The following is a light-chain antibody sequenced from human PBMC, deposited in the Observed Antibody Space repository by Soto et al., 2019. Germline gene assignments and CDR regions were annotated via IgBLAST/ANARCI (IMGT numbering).Light chain of an antibody. CDR2: DAS. CDR1: QTVRNNY. CDR3: QYYGNSPLT. V-gene: IGKV3-20*01. Sequence: EIVLTQSPGTLSLSPGERATLSCRASQTVRNNYLAWYQQKPGQAPRLLIYDASSRATGIPDRFSGGGSGTDFTLTITRLEPEDFAVYYCQYYGNSPLTFGQGTKVDIK. J-gene: IGKJ1*01.